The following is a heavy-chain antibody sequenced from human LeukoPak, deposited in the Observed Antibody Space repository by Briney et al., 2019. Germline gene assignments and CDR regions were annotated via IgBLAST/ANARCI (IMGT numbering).Heavy chain of an antibody. CDR1: GYTFTGYY. CDR3: ASFIAAAESGDY. D-gene: IGHD6-13*01. CDR2: INPNSGGT. V-gene: IGHV1-2*02. J-gene: IGHJ4*02. Sequence: ASVKVSCKASGYTFTGYYMHWVRQAPGQGLEWMGWINPNSGGTNHAQKFQGRVTMTRDTSISTAYMELSRLRSDDTAVYYCASFIAAAESGDYWGQGTLVTVSS.